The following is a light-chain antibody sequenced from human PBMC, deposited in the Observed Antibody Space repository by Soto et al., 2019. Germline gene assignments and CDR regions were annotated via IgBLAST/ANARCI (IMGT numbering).Light chain of an antibody. J-gene: IGKJ5*01. CDR1: QSVSNNY. CDR3: QQYGSSPT. Sequence: EIVFTQSPGTLSLSPGERATLSCRASQSVSNNYLAWYQRKPGQAPRRLIYGASSRATGIPDRFSGSGSGTDFTLTISRLEPEDFAVYYCQQYGSSPTFGEGTRLEIK. V-gene: IGKV3-20*01. CDR2: GAS.